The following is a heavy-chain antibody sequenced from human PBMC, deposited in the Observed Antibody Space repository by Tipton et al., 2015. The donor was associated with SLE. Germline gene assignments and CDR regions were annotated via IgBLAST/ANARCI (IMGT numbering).Heavy chain of an antibody. J-gene: IGHJ6*02. CDR1: GGSISSYY. D-gene: IGHD3-16*01. CDR3: AATFTAARGMDV. CDR2: IYYSGST. V-gene: IGHV4-59*01. Sequence: TLSLTCTVSGGSISSYYWSWIRQPPGKGLEWIGYIYYSGSTNYNPSLKSRVTLSVDTSKNQFSLKLSSVTAADTAVYYCAATFTAARGMDVWGQGTTVTVSS.